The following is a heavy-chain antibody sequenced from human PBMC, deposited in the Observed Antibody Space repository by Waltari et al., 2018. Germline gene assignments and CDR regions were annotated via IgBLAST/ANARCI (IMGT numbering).Heavy chain of an antibody. J-gene: IGHJ4*02. CDR2: SIPILGRP. Sequence: QVQLVQSGAEVKKPGSSVKVSCKASGGTFSSYTVNWLRQAPGQGLEWMGRSIPILGRPNYAQKSQGRVTITADKSTSTVYMQLSSLSSEDTAVYYCARGSGSLQYWGQGTLVTVSS. V-gene: IGHV1-69*08. CDR1: GGTFSSYT. D-gene: IGHD3-10*01. CDR3: ARGSGSLQY.